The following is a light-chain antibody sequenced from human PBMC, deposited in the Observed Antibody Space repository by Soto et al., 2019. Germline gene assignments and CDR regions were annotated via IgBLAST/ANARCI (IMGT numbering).Light chain of an antibody. CDR3: QQYNNWPIT. CDR1: QTVLSN. V-gene: IGKV3-15*01. J-gene: IGKJ5*01. CDR2: GAS. Sequence: EIMIKKSLATLSVSPGERATLSCRASQTVLSNLAWYQQIPGQAPRLLIHGASTRATGSPARFSGSGSGTEFTLTISSLQSEDFAVYYCQQYNNWPITFGHGTRLEI.